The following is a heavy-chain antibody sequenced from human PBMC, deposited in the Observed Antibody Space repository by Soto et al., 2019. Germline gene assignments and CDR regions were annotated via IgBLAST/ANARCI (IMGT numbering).Heavy chain of an antibody. D-gene: IGHD5-12*01. CDR3: AKTQNAPTITSVRAFDY. CDR2: ISGSGGST. Sequence: PGGSLRLSCAASGFTFSSYAMSWVRQAPGKGLEWVSAISGSGGSTYYADSVKGRFTISRDNSKNTLYLQMNSLRAEDTAVYYCAKTQNAPTITSVRAFDYWGQGTLVTVSS. J-gene: IGHJ4*02. V-gene: IGHV3-23*01. CDR1: GFTFSSYA.